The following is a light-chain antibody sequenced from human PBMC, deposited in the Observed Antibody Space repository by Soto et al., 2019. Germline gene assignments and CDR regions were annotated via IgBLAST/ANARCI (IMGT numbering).Light chain of an antibody. V-gene: IGKV3-15*01. J-gene: IGKJ1*01. CDR1: QTINNN. Sequence: DIVMTQSPATLSMSPGERATLSCRASQTINNNLAWNQQKPGQAPRLLIYGASTRATGIPDRFSGSGSGTEFTLTISSLQSEDFAVYHCQQYDKWPWTFGQGTKVEIK. CDR3: QQYDKWPWT. CDR2: GAS.